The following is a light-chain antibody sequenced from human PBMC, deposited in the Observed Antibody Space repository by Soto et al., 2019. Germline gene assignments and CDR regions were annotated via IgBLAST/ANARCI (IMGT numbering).Light chain of an antibody. CDR1: QSVGSK. Sequence: EILMTQSPGTLSVSPGERATLSCGVSQSVGSKLAWYQQKPGQAPRLLIYGASTRATGIPVRFTGSGSGTEFTLTISSLKSQDFALYYCQHYSNWPPWTFGRGTKVDIK. CDR3: QHYSNWPPWT. CDR2: GAS. V-gene: IGKV3-15*01. J-gene: IGKJ1*01.